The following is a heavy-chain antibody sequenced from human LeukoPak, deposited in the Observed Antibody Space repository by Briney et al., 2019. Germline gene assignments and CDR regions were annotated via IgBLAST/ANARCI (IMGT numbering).Heavy chain of an antibody. CDR2: IKSKTDGVTT. V-gene: IGHV3-15*05. CDR1: GFTFSNAW. CDR3: TTDLNVDAFDI. Sequence: PGGSMSLSCVASGFTFSNAWMSWVRQAAGRGLEWVGCIKSKTDGVTTDYAGPVKRRLTMPRHDSNNTLYQQMNSLKTEDTAVYYCTTDLNVDAFDIWGQGTMVTVSS. J-gene: IGHJ3*02.